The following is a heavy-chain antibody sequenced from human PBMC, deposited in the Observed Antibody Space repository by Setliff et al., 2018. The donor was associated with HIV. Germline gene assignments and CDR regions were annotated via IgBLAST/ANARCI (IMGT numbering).Heavy chain of an antibody. D-gene: IGHD3-10*01. V-gene: IGHV1-8*01. CDR1: GHTFNNYD. CDR3: ASGKGVRGVIITGGLDV. J-gene: IGHJ6*04. Sequence: GASVKVSCKASGHTFNNYDINWVRRATGQGLEWMGWMNPNSGATGYAQKFQGRVIMTRDTSISTAYMELSSLTSMDTAVYYCASGKGVRGVIITGGLDVRGKGTTVTVSS. CDR2: MNPNSGAT.